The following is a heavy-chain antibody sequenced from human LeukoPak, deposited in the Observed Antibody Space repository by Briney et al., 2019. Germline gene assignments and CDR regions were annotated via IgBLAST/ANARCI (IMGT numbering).Heavy chain of an antibody. D-gene: IGHD3-22*01. CDR2: IYYSGST. CDR3: ARGGLENGYHSNDGFNI. V-gene: IGHV4-59*01. J-gene: IGHJ3*02. CDR1: GGSISGYY. Sequence: SETLSLTCTVSGGSISGYYWSWIRQPPGKGLEWIGYIYYSGSTKYNPSLRSRVTMSVDTSKNQFSLKLSSVTAADTAVYYCARGGLENGYHSNDGFNIWGQGTMVTVSS.